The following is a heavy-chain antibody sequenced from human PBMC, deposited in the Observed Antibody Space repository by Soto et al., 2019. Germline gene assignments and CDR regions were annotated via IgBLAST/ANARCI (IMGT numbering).Heavy chain of an antibody. J-gene: IGHJ6*02. V-gene: IGHV3-23*01. D-gene: IGHD3-3*01. CDR1: GFTFSRYA. CDR2: ISGSGGST. CDR3: AKGITIFGVVTIYYYYGMDV. Sequence: PGGSLRLSCAASGFTFSRYAMSWVRQAPGKGLEWVSAISGSGGSTYYADSVKGRFTISRDNSKNTLYLQMNSLRAEDTAVYYCAKGITIFGVVTIYYYYGMDVWGQGTTVTVSS.